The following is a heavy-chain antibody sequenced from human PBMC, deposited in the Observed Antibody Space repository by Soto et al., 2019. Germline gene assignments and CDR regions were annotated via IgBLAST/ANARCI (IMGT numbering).Heavy chain of an antibody. D-gene: IGHD3-10*01. V-gene: IGHV1-18*01. Sequence: VQLVQSGAEVKKPGASVMVSCKASGYTFTSYGISWVRQAPGQGLEWMGWISPYNGNTNYAQKLQGRVTMTTDTSTSTAYMDLRSLRSDDTAVYYCARGIGGWFGVAYYYGMDVWGQGTTVTVSS. CDR2: ISPYNGNT. CDR1: GYTFTSYG. CDR3: ARGIGGWFGVAYYYGMDV. J-gene: IGHJ6*02.